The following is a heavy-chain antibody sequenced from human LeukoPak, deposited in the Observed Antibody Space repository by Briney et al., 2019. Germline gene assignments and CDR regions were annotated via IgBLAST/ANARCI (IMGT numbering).Heavy chain of an antibody. Sequence: PGGPLRLSCAASGFTFSNAWMSWVRQAPGKGLEWVGRIKSKTDGGTIDYAAPVKGRFTISRDESRNTLYLQMNSLKTEDTAVYYCTHYYGSGLFDYWGQGTLVTVSS. D-gene: IGHD3-10*01. CDR1: GFTFSNAW. CDR2: IKSKTDGGTI. J-gene: IGHJ4*02. CDR3: THYYGSGLFDY. V-gene: IGHV3-15*01.